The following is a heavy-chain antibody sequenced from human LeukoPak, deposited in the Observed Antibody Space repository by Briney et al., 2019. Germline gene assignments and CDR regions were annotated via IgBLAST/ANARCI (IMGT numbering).Heavy chain of an antibody. CDR2: IYHSGIT. J-gene: IGHJ3*02. V-gene: IGHV4-39*07. CDR1: GGSISSSSYY. Sequence: SETLSLTCTVSGGSISSSSYYWGWIRQPPGNGLEWIAIIYHSGITYYNPSLKSRVTISVDTSKNQFSLKLSSVTAADTAVYYCARGPLGDEFADAFDIWGQGTMVTVSS. D-gene: IGHD4-17*01. CDR3: ARGPLGDEFADAFDI.